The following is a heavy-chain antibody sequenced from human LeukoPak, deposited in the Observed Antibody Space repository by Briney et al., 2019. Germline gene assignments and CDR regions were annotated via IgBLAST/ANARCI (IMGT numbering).Heavy chain of an antibody. V-gene: IGHV3-23*01. D-gene: IGHD6-19*01. CDR1: EFIVSSNY. CDR3: ARRSGIAVAGAFDY. J-gene: IGHJ4*02. CDR2: ISGSGDST. Sequence: GGSLRLSCAASEFIVSSNYMNWVCQAPGKGLEWVSGISGSGDSTYYADSVKARFTISRDNSKNTLYLQMNSLRAEDTAVYYCARRSGIAVAGAFDYWGQGTLVTVSS.